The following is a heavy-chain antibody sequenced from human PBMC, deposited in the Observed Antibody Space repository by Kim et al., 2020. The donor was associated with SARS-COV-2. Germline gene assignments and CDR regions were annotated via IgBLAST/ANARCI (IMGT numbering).Heavy chain of an antibody. D-gene: IGHD3-10*01. CDR1: GFTVSSNY. CDR3: ARERVKLWFGELSRGYYYYGMDV. V-gene: IGHV3-66*02. J-gene: IGHJ6*02. CDR2: IYSGGST. Sequence: GGSLRLSCAASGFTVSSNYMSWVRQAPGKGLEWVSVIYSGGSTYYADSVKGRFTISRDNSKNTLYLQMNSLRAEDTAVYYCARERVKLWFGELSRGYYYYGMDVWGQGTTVTVSS.